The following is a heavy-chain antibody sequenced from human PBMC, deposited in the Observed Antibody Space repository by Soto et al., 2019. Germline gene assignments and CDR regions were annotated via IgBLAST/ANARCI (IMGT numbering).Heavy chain of an antibody. V-gene: IGHV3-66*01. CDR1: GFTVSSNY. Sequence: EVQLVESGGGLVQPGGSLRLSCAASGFTVSSNYMSWVRQAPGKGLEWVSVIYSGGSTYYADSVKGRFTISRDNSKNTLYLQMNSLRAEDTAVYYCARDSSYGDSPSAFDIWGQGTMVTVSS. D-gene: IGHD4-17*01. CDR3: ARDSSYGDSPSAFDI. J-gene: IGHJ3*02. CDR2: IYSGGST.